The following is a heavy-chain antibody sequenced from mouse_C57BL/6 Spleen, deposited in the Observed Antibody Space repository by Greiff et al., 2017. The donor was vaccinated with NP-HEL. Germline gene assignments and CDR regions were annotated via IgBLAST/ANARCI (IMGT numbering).Heavy chain of an antibody. Sequence: VQLQQSGPELVKPGASVKISCKASGYSFTGYYMNWVKQSPEKSLEWIGEINPSTGGTTYNQKFKAKATLTVDKSSSTAYMQLKSLTSEDSAVYYCARENGHFDYWGQGTTLTVSS. CDR2: INPSTGGT. CDR1: GYSFTGYY. CDR3: ARENGHFDY. V-gene: IGHV1-42*01. D-gene: IGHD1-1*02. J-gene: IGHJ2*01.